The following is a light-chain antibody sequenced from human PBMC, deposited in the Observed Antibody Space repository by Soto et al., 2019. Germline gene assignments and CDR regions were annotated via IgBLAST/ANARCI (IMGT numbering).Light chain of an antibody. J-gene: IGLJ3*02. Sequence: QPVLTQSSSASASLGSLVKLTCTLRSGHSSYIIAWHQQQAGKAPRYLMKVEGSGSYNKGSGVPDRFSGSSSGADRYLTISNLQFEDEADYYCETWDSNTRVFGGGTKLTVL. CDR1: SGHSSYI. V-gene: IGLV4-60*02. CDR3: ETWDSNTRV. CDR2: VEGSGSY.